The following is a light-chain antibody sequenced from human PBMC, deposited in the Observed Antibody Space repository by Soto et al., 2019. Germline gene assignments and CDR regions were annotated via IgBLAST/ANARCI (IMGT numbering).Light chain of an antibody. CDR2: GAS. Sequence: EIVMTQSPATLSVSPGERATLSCRASQSVSSNLAWYQQKPGQAPRLLIYGASTRATGIPARFSGSGSGTEFTLTISSLQSEDFAVYYCQQYNNWFLTFDGGTKVEIK. CDR1: QSVSSN. CDR3: QQYNNWFLT. J-gene: IGKJ4*01. V-gene: IGKV3-15*01.